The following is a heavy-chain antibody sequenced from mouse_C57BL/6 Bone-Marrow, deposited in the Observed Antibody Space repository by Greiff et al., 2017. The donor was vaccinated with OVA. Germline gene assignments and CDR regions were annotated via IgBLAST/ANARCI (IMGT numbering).Heavy chain of an antibody. Sequence: QVQLQQPGAELVKPGASVKLSCKASGYTFTSYWMQWVKQRPGQGLEWIGEIDPSDSYTTYNQKFKGKATLTVDTSSSTAYMQLSSLTSEDSAVYYCARWGGYSYYAMDYWGQGTSVTVSS. V-gene: IGHV1-50*01. D-gene: IGHD2-3*01. CDR2: IDPSDSYT. CDR3: ARWGGYSYYAMDY. J-gene: IGHJ4*01. CDR1: GYTFTSYW.